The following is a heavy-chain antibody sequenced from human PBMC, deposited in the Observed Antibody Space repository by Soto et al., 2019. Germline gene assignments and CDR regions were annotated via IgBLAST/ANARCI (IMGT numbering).Heavy chain of an antibody. D-gene: IGHD6-13*01. J-gene: IGHJ4*02. V-gene: IGHV1-2*02. CDR3: ARQQDRGIGAAGLDY. CDR2: INPHTGDT. Sequence: QVQLVQSGAEVKKPGASVKVSCKASGYSFTAYYIHWVRPAPGQGLEGMGWINPHTGDTVFARRFQGRVTMTSYTSVSTASMDLTGLRSDDTAVYFCARQQDRGIGAAGLDYWCQVHLGTVAS. CDR1: GYSFTAYY.